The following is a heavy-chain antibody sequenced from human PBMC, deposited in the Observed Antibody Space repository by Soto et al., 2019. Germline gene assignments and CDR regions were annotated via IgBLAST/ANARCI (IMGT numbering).Heavy chain of an antibody. CDR3: ARVMPAVVAARTIDY. Sequence: GGSLRLSCSASGFTFSSYAMHWVRQAPGKGLEYVSAISSNRGSTYYADSVKGRFTISRDNAKNTLYLQMNSLIPEDTAVYYCARVMPAVVAARTIDYWGQGTMVTVSS. CDR1: GFTFSSYA. V-gene: IGHV3-64*04. J-gene: IGHJ4*02. D-gene: IGHD2-15*01. CDR2: ISSNRGST.